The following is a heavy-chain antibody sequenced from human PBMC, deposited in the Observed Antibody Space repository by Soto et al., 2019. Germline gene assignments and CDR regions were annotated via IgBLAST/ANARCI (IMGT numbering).Heavy chain of an antibody. Sequence: ASVQVSCKASGYTLTSYDINWVRQATGQGLEWMGWMNPNSGNTGYAQKFQGRVTMTRNTSISTAYMELSSLRSEDTAVYYCAREDVLRFLEWPRGLDPWGQGTLVTVYS. CDR2: MNPNSGNT. V-gene: IGHV1-8*01. CDR1: GYTLTSYD. D-gene: IGHD3-3*01. CDR3: AREDVLRFLEWPRGLDP. J-gene: IGHJ5*02.